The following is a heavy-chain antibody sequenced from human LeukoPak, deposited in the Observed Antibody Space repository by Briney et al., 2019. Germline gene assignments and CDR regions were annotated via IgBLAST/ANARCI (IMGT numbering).Heavy chain of an antibody. CDR1: GYTFTSYG. J-gene: IGHJ5*02. CDR2: ISAYNGNT. Sequence: ATVKVSCEASGYTFTSYGISWVRQAPGQGLEWMGWISAYNGNTNYAQKLQGRVTMTTDTSTSTAYMELRSLRSDDTAVYYCARAMVRGVITLWFDPWGQGTLVTVSS. CDR3: ARAMVRGVITLWFDP. D-gene: IGHD3-10*01. V-gene: IGHV1-18*04.